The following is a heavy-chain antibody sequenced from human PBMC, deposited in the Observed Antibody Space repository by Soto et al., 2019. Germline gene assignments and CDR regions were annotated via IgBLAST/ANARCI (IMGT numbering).Heavy chain of an antibody. Sequence: GGSPRLSCAASGVTFGSYWMSWVGQAPGKGLEWVADIKHNGSGKYYVDSVKGRFTISRDNSKNSLYLQMNSLRAEDTAVYYCAKVGCSGGRCYSAYSGKGTLVPVSS. D-gene: IGHD2-15*01. J-gene: IGHJ4*02. CDR1: GVTFGSYW. CDR2: IKHNGSGK. CDR3: AKVGCSGGRCYSAY. V-gene: IGHV3-7*05.